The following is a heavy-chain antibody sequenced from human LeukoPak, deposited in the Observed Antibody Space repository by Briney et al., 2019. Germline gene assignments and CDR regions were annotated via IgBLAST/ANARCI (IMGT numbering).Heavy chain of an antibody. V-gene: IGHV1-69*13. CDR3: ARVVSREYYDFWSGAYYYYGMDV. J-gene: IGHJ6*02. Sequence: SVKVSCKASGGTFSSYAISWVRQAPGQGLEWMGGIIPIFGTANYAQKFQGRVTITADESTSTAYKELSSLRSEDTAVYYCARVVSREYYDFWSGAYYYYGMDVWGQGTTVTVSS. CDR2: IIPIFGTA. CDR1: GGTFSSYA. D-gene: IGHD3-3*01.